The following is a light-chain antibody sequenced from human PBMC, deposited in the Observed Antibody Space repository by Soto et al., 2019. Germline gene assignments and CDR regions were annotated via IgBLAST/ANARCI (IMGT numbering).Light chain of an antibody. CDR2: GAS. Sequence: EFVLAQSPGTLCLSPGGGATLSCRASLSVSRGYLAWYQQKPGQAPRLLIYGASRSATGIPDRFSGSGSGTDFTLSISRLEPEDGAVYWCQQYGNSPTFGQGTKVQTK. CDR3: QQYGNSPT. V-gene: IGKV3-20*01. CDR1: LSVSRGY. J-gene: IGKJ1*01.